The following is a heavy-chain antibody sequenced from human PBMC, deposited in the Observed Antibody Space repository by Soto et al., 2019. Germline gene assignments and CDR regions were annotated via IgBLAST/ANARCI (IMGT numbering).Heavy chain of an antibody. Sequence: SXKVYCKVSGYSXSGYFMNWVRQAPGQRLQWMAWINPNSGGRNFAQKFQGRVTITRDTSISTAYMELSGLKSDDTDLYYCARGRLPLRQRHGGSCYSYFDYWAQGTLVTVSS. CDR1: GYSXSGYF. CDR2: INPNSGGR. V-gene: IGHV1-2*02. D-gene: IGHD2-15*01. J-gene: IGHJ4*02. CDR3: ARGRLPLRQRHGGSCYSYFDY.